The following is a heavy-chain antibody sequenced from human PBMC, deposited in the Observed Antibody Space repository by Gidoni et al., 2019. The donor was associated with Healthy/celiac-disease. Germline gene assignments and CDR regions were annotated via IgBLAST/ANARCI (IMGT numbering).Heavy chain of an antibody. CDR1: GYTFTSYG. V-gene: IGHV1-18*01. CDR2: ISAYNGNT. Sequence: QVQLVQSGAEVKKPGASVKVSCKASGYTFTSYGISWVRQAPGQGLEWMGWISAYNGNTNYAQKLQGRVTMTTDTSTSTAYMELRSLRSDDTAVYYCARDPGREYYYDSSGYFEDAEYFQHWGQGTLVTVSS. J-gene: IGHJ1*01. D-gene: IGHD3-22*01. CDR3: ARDPGREYYYDSSGYFEDAEYFQH.